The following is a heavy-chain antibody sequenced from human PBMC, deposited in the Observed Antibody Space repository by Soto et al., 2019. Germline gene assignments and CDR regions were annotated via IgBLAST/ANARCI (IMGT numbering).Heavy chain of an antibody. CDR3: AKDYTAMEYYSYSGMAV. J-gene: IGHJ6*02. CDR1: GFTFSSYG. Sequence: QVQLVESGGGVVQPGRSLRLSCAASGFTFSSYGMHWVRQAPGKGLEWVAVISYDGSNKYYADSVKGRFTISRDNFXNXXYLHMNSLRAEDTAVYYCAKDYTAMEYYSYSGMAVWGQGTTVTVSS. D-gene: IGHD5-18*01. V-gene: IGHV3-30*18. CDR2: ISYDGSNK.